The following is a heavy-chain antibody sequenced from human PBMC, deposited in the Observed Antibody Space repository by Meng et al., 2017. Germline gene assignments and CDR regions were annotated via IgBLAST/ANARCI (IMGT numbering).Heavy chain of an antibody. V-gene: IGHV2-70*20. CDR1: GFSLSTSGMC. CDR3: ARIPIYCSGGSCHYYYYGMDV. J-gene: IGHJ6*02. Sequence: SGPTLVKPTQTLTLTCTFSGFSLSTSGMCVSWVRQPPGKALEWLALIDWDDDKYYSTSLKTRLTISKDTSKNQVVLTMTNMDPVDTATYYCARIPIYCSGGSCHYYYYGMDVWGQGTTVTVSS. D-gene: IGHD2-15*01. CDR2: IDWDDDK.